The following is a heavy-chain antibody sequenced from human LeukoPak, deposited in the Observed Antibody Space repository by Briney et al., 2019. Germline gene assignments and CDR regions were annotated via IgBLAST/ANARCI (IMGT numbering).Heavy chain of an antibody. J-gene: IGHJ5*02. V-gene: IGHV4-38-2*02. CDR2: IYHSGST. CDR3: ARDLRGLADNWFDP. D-gene: IGHD6-19*01. Sequence: SETLSLTCTVSGYSISSGYYWGWIRPPPGKGLEWIGSIYHSGSTYYNPSLKSRVTISVDTSKNQFSLKLSSVTAADTAVYYCARDLRGLADNWFDPWGQGTLVTVSS. CDR1: GYSISSGYY.